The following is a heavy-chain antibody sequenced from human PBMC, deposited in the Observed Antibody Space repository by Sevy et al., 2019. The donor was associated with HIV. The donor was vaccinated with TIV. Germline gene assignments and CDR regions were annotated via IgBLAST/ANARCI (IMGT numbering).Heavy chain of an antibody. D-gene: IGHD2-15*01. Sequence: ASVKVSCKASGYTFTSYGISWVRQAPGQGLEWMGWISAYNGNTNYEQKLQGRVTMTTDTSTSTAYMELRSLRSDETAVYYCARRRDCSGGSCYISDNWFDPWGQGTLVTVSS. J-gene: IGHJ5*02. CDR2: ISAYNGNT. V-gene: IGHV1-18*01. CDR3: ARRRDCSGGSCYISDNWFDP. CDR1: GYTFTSYG.